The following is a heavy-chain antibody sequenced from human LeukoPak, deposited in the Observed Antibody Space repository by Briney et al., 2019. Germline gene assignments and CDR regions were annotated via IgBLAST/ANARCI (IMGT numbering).Heavy chain of an antibody. V-gene: IGHV3-7*01. CDR1: GFAFSSYW. Sequence: GGSLRLSCVASGFAFSSYWMSWVRQAPGKGLEWVANVKQDGGEKYYVDSVKGRFTISRDNAKNSLFLQMNSLRVEDTAVYYCARLGGSYYTYWGQGTLVTVSS. CDR2: VKQDGGEK. J-gene: IGHJ4*02. CDR3: ARLGGSYYTY. D-gene: IGHD1-26*01.